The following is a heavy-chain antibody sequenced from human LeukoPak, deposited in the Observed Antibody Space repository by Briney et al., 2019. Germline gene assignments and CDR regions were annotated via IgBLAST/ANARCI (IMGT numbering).Heavy chain of an antibody. J-gene: IGHJ4*02. CDR3: AKDGTSYYYIYY. D-gene: IGHD2/OR15-2a*01. CDR1: GFTVSSNS. CDR2: IRYDGSNT. Sequence: GGSLRLSCTVSGFTVSSNSMSWVRQAPGKGLEWLAFIRYDGSNTYYADSVKGRFTVSRDDSKNTLYLQMNSLRGGDTAVYYCAKDGTSYYYIYYWGQGTLVTVSS. V-gene: IGHV3-30*02.